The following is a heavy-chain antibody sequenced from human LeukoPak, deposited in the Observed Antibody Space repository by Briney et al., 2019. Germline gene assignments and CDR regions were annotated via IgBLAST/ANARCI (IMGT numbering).Heavy chain of an antibody. D-gene: IGHD5-18*01. CDR3: ARDSDTAMVTDYYYYMDV. CDR1: GFSVSSYS. V-gene: IGHV3-48*04. Sequence: PGGSLRLSCAASGFSVSSYSMGWVRQAPGKGLEWVSYIGSTAIYADSVRGRFTISRDNAKNSLYLQMNSLRAEDTAVYYCARDSDTAMVTDYYYYMDVWGKGTTVTVSS. J-gene: IGHJ6*03. CDR2: IGSTAI.